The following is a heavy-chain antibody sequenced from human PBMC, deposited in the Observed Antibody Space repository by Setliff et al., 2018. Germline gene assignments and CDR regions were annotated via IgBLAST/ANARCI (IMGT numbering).Heavy chain of an antibody. CDR2: ISPHNGIT. D-gene: IGHD2-21*01. Sequence: GASVKVSCKASGYTFTTFGVSWVRQVPGQGLEWLGWISPHNGITRYGQKFQGRVTLTSETTTGTVYMELRSLNSDDTAVYFCALSSLSIRGGGNCPNAFDVWGQGTLVTVSS. J-gene: IGHJ3*01. CDR3: ALSSLSIRGGGNCPNAFDV. V-gene: IGHV1-18*01. CDR1: GYTFTTFG.